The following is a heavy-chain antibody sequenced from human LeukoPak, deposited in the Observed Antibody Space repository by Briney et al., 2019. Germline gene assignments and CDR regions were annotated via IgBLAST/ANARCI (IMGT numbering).Heavy chain of an antibody. V-gene: IGHV3-23*01. CDR1: GFSFSSYA. J-gene: IGHJ4*02. CDR3: AKDSTVVTPGY. D-gene: IGHD4-23*01. CDR2: ISGSGGST. Sequence: GGSLRLSCAASGFSFSSYAMSWVRQAPGKGLEWVSAISGSGGSTYYADSVKGRFTISRDNSKNTLYLQMKSLRAEDTAVYYCAKDSTVVTPGYWGQGTLVTVSS.